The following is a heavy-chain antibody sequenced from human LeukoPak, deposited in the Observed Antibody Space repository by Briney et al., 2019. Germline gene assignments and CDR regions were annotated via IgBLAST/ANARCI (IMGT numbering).Heavy chain of an antibody. J-gene: IGHJ3*02. CDR2: VYHSGST. Sequence: IPSETLSLTCDVSGDSISIINWWSWVRQPPGQGLEWIGEVYHSGSTNYNPSLKSRVTISVDKSKNQFSLKLSSVTAADTAVYYCASNYYDSSGYQFVGAFDIWGQGTMVTVSS. V-gene: IGHV4-4*02. CDR1: GDSISIINW. D-gene: IGHD3-22*01. CDR3: ASNYYDSSGYQFVGAFDI.